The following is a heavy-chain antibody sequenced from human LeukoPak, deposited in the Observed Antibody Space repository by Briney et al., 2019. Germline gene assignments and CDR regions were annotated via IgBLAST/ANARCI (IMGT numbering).Heavy chain of an antibody. J-gene: IGHJ2*01. Sequence: GASVKVSCKASGGTFISYAISWVRQAPGQGLEWMGGIIPIFGTANYAQKFQGRVTITTDEYPSTAYMELSSLRSEDTAVYYCATPRSPDWYFDLWGRGTLVTVSS. CDR2: IIPIFGTA. CDR3: ATPRSPDWYFDL. V-gene: IGHV1-69*05. CDR1: GGTFISYA.